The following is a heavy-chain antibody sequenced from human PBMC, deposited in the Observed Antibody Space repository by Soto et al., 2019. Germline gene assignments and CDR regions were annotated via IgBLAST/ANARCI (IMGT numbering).Heavy chain of an antibody. CDR3: AREGDYDFWSGYYRNYYYYGMDV. Sequence: ASVKVSCKASGGTFSSYTISWVRQAPGQGLEWMGRIIPILGIANYAQKFQGRVTITADKSTSTAYMELSSLRSEDTAVYYCAREGDYDFWSGYYRNYYYYGMDVWGQGTTVTVSS. CDR1: GGTFSSYT. J-gene: IGHJ6*02. CDR2: IIPILGIA. D-gene: IGHD3-3*01. V-gene: IGHV1-69*04.